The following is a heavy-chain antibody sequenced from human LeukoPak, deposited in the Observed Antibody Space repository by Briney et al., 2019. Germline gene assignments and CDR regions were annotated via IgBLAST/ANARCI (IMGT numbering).Heavy chain of an antibody. CDR2: ISGSGGST. J-gene: IGHJ5*02. D-gene: IGHD3-3*01. CDR3: AKDGDFRSGFNWFDP. CDR1: GFTFSSYA. V-gene: IGHV3-23*01. Sequence: GGSLRLSCAASGFTFSSYAMSWVRQAPGKGLEWVSAISGSGGSTCYTDSVKGRFTISRDNSKNTLYLQVNSLRSEDTAVYYCAKDGDFRSGFNWFDPWGQGTLVTVSS.